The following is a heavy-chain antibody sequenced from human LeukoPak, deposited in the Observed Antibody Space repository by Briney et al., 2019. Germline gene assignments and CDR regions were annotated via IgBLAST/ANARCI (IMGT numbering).Heavy chain of an antibody. D-gene: IGHD3-22*01. CDR2: ISGSGGST. V-gene: IGHV3-23*01. CDR3: AKDLWYDSSGYYFSYFDY. CDR1: GFTFSSYA. J-gene: IGHJ4*02. Sequence: GSLRLSCAASGFTFSSYAMSWVRQAPGKGLEWVSAISGSGGSTYYADSVKGRFTISRVNSKNTLYLQMNSLRAEDTAVYYCAKDLWYDSSGYYFSYFDYWGQGTLVTVSS.